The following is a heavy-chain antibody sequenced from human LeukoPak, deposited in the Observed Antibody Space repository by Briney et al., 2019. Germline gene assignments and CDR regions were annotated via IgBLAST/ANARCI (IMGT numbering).Heavy chain of an antibody. CDR2: VHLDGRT. D-gene: IGHD3-3*01. CDR3: AREGGFYRPLDY. V-gene: IGHV4-4*02. Sequence: PSETLSLTCGVSGGSVTSTNWWTWVRQPPGKGLEWIGEVHLDGRTNYNPSLKSRLTMSVDLSENHVSLKLTSVTAADTAVYYCAREGGFYRPLDYSGQGTLVTVAS. CDR1: GGSVTSTNW. J-gene: IGHJ4*02.